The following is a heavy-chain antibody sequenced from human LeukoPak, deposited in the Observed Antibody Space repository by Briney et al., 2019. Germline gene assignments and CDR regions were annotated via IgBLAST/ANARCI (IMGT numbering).Heavy chain of an antibody. V-gene: IGHV4-39*01. CDR2: IYYTGST. Sequence: SETLSLTCTVSGGSVSSSTYYWGWIRQPPGKGLEWIGNIYYTGSTYYNPSLKSRVTMSVDTSKNQFSLNMRSVTAADTAVCYCARLSKGRYFDYIFDHWGQGTLVTVSS. CDR1: GGSVSSSTYY. J-gene: IGHJ4*02. D-gene: IGHD3-9*01. CDR3: ARLSKGRYFDYIFDH.